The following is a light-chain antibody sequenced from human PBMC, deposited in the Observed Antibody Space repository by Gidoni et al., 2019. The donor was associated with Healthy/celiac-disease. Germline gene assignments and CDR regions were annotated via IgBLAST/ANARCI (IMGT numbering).Light chain of an antibody. CDR2: GNS. CDR1: SSNIGAGYD. J-gene: IGLJ2*01. Sequence: QSVMTQPPSVSGAPGQRVTSSCTGRSSNIGAGYDVHWYQQLPGTAPKLLIYGNSNRPSGVPDRFSGSKSGTSASLAITGLQAEDEADYYCQSSDSSLSGSVFGGGTKLTVL. V-gene: IGLV1-40*01. CDR3: QSSDSSLSGSV.